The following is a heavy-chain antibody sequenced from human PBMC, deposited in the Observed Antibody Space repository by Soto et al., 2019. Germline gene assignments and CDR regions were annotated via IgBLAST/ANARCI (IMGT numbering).Heavy chain of an antibody. J-gene: IGHJ4*02. Sequence: EVQLWESGVGLVQPWGSLRLSCAASGFTFSSFAISWVRQAPGKGLEWVSSAGAGGGTYYGDSVKGRFTSTRDNSKNTLYLQMIGLRAEDTAVDYCAREVARGVGLIASWGLGTLVTVSS. CDR1: GFTFSSFA. CDR2: SAGAGGGT. V-gene: IGHV3-23*02. CDR3: AREVARGVGLIAS. D-gene: IGHD3-10*01.